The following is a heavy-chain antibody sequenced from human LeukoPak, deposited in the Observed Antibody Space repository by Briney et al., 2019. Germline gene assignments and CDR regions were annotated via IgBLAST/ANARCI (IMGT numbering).Heavy chain of an antibody. J-gene: IGHJ4*02. D-gene: IGHD3-22*01. CDR2: IYHSGST. V-gene: IGHV4-30-2*03. Sequence: SQTLSLTCTVSGGSISSGGYYWSWIRQPPGKGLEWIGYIYHSGSTYYNPSLKSRVTISVDTSKNQFSLKLSSVTAADTAVYYCARQGPSIYYDSTGYYSHWGQGTLVTVSS. CDR3: ARQGPSIYYDSTGYYSH. CDR1: GGSISSGGYY.